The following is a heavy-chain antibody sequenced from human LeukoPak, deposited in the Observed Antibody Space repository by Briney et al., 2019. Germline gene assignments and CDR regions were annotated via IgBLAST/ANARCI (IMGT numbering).Heavy chain of an antibody. J-gene: IGHJ6*03. CDR1: GGTVTSSTYF. Sequence: PSETLSLTCTLSGGTVTSSTYFWGWIRQPPGTGLEWIGSISYSGATYYNPSLKSRVSMSVHTSKNQFSLKLSSVTAADTAVYYCARDGFYYHYYMDVWGEGTTVTVSS. CDR2: ISYSGAT. CDR3: ARDGFYYHYYMDV. V-gene: IGHV4-39*07. D-gene: IGHD1-14*01.